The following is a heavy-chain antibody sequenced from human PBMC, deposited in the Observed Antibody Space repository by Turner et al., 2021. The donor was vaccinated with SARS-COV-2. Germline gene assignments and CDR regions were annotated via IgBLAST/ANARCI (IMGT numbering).Heavy chain of an antibody. J-gene: IGHJ4*02. CDR3: ARDLESSGSLDY. Sequence: QVQLAESGGGVVQPGRSLRLFCAASGLPFSSYGMHWVRQAPGKGLEWVAVIWYDGSHKSYADSVKGRFTISRDTSKNTLYLQMNSLRAEDTDMYYCARDLESSGSLDYWGQGTLVTVSS. D-gene: IGHD6-19*01. CDR2: IWYDGSHK. V-gene: IGHV3-30*19. CDR1: GLPFSSYG.